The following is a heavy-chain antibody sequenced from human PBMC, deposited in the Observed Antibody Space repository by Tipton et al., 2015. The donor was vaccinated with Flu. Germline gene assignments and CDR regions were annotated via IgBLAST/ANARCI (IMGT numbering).Heavy chain of an antibody. Sequence: LRLSCTVSGDSISRFYWSWIRQPPGKGLEWIGYSGSTNYNPSPKNRVTISLDTSKNQFSLQLKSVTASDTAVYYCASGSGDFDHWGQGTLVTVSS. D-gene: IGHD3-10*01. J-gene: IGHJ4*02. V-gene: IGHV4-59*08. CDR2: SGST. CDR1: GDSISRFY. CDR3: ASGSGDFDH.